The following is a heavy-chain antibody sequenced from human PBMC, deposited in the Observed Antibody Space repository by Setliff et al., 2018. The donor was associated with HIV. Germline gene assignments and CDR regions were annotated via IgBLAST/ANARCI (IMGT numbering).Heavy chain of an antibody. CDR3: ARAPRGVGSSSHFDY. J-gene: IGHJ4*02. CDR1: GGTFSSYA. D-gene: IGHD2-2*01. CDR2: IIPMFGVA. Sequence: ASVKVSCKASGGTFSSYAISWVRQAPGQGLEWVGGIIPMFGVANYAQKFQGRVTMTRNTSISTAYMQLSSLRSEDTAVYFCARAPRGVGSSSHFDYWGRGTLVTVSS. V-gene: IGHV1-69*10.